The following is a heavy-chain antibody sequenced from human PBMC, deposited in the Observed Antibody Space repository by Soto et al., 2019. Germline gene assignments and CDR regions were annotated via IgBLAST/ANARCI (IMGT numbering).Heavy chain of an antibody. CDR2: ISAYNGNT. CDR1: GYTFTSYG. CDR3: ARFVVAARNYYYYYMDV. J-gene: IGHJ6*03. V-gene: IGHV1-18*01. D-gene: IGHD2-15*01. Sequence: GASVKVSCKASGYTFTSYGISWVRQAPGQGLEWMGWISAYNGNTNYAQKLQGRVTMTTDTSTSTAYMELRSLRSDGTAVYYCARFVVAARNYYYYYMDVWGKGTTVTVSS.